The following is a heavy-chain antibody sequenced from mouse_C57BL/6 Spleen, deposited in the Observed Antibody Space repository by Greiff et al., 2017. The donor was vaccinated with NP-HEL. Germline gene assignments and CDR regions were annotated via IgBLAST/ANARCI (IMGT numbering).Heavy chain of an antibody. CDR3: ARSGRITTVRGYFDY. CDR1: GYTFTDHT. J-gene: IGHJ2*01. D-gene: IGHD1-1*01. V-gene: IGHV1-78*01. CDR2: IYPRDGST. Sequence: VQLQQSDAELVKPGASVKISCKVSGYTFTDHTIHWMKQRPEQGLEWIGYIYPRDGSTKYHEKFKGKATLTADKSSSTAYMQLNSLPSEDSAVYFCARSGRITTVRGYFDYWGQGTTLTVSS.